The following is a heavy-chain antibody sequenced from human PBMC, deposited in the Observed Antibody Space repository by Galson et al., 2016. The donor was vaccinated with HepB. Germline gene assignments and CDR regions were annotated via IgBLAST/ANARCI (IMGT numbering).Heavy chain of an antibody. D-gene: IGHD2-2*01. J-gene: IGHJ4*02. CDR1: GFTFSSHW. CDR3: AHAPNLYYFDN. V-gene: IGHV3-7*03. CDR2: IKQDGSER. Sequence: SLRLSCAASGFTFSSHWMSWVRQAPGKGLEWVANIKQDGSERYYVDSVKGRFTISRDNAKNSLYLQMNSLRVEDTAVYYCAHAPNLYYFDNWGQGILVTASS.